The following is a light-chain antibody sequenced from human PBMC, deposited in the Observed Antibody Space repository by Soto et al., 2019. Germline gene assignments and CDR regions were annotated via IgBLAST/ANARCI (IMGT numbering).Light chain of an antibody. CDR3: QQYNNWPRAT. Sequence: EVVLTQSPDTLSLSPGETATLSCRASQSVDRYVAWYQQKVGQAPRLLIYDAYTRATGVGARFTGSGSGTEFNITISSLQSEDSAVYYCQQYNNWPRATFGGGTKVEIK. J-gene: IGKJ4*01. V-gene: IGKV3D-15*01. CDR1: QSVDRY. CDR2: DAY.